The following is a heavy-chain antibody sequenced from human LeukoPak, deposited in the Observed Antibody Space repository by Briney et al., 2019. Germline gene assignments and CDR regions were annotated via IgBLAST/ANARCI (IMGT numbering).Heavy chain of an antibody. CDR3: ARDRIVGATSPGGY. Sequence: GGSLRLSCAASGFTFDDYATTWVRQAPGEGLEWVTGINWNGGSTGYADSVKGRFTISRDNAKNSLYLQMNSLRAEDTAFYYCARDRIVGATSPGGYWGQGTLVTVSS. V-gene: IGHV3-20*04. J-gene: IGHJ4*02. CDR1: GFTFDDYA. D-gene: IGHD1-26*01. CDR2: INWNGGST.